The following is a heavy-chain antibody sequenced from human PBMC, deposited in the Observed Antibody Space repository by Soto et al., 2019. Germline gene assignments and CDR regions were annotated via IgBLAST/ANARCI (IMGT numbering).Heavy chain of an antibody. V-gene: IGHV5-51*01. CDR1: GYSFTTYW. Sequence: ELQLLQSAAEVKKPGESLRISCEGFGYSFTTYWIGWVRQMPGKGLEWMGIIYPPNSETIYSPSFEGRVTISVDKSINTAFVQWISLEASDTAMYYCARHVASDRWSYFANWGQGTLVSVSS. J-gene: IGHJ4*02. CDR3: ARHVASDRWSYFAN. CDR2: IYPPNSET. D-gene: IGHD3-3*01.